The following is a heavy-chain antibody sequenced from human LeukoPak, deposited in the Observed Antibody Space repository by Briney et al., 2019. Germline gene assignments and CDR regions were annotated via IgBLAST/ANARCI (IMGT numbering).Heavy chain of an antibody. D-gene: IGHD6-13*01. CDR1: GGTFSSYA. V-gene: IGHV1-69*04. Sequence: GASVKVSCKASGGTFSSYAISWVRQAPGQGLEWMGRIIPIFGIANYAQEFQGRVTITADKSTSTAYMELSSLRSEDTAVYYCARDSSSGEVVDYWGQGTLVTVSS. CDR3: ARDSSSGEVVDY. CDR2: IIPIFGIA. J-gene: IGHJ4*02.